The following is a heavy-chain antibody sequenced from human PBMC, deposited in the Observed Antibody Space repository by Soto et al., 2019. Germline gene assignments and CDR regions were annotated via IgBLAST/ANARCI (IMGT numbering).Heavy chain of an antibody. D-gene: IGHD5-12*01. V-gene: IGHV4-31*03. CDR2: IYYSGST. CDR1: GGSISSGGYY. Sequence: QVQLQESGPGLVKPSQTLSLTCTVSGGSISSGGYYWSWIRQHPGKGLEWIGYIYYSGSTYYNPSLKSRVTISVDTSKNQFPLKLSSVTAADTAVYYCAREKCRAWIFYYWGQGTLVTVSS. J-gene: IGHJ4*02. CDR3: AREKCRAWIFYY.